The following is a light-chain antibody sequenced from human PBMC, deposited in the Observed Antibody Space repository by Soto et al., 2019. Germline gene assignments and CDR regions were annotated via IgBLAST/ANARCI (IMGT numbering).Light chain of an antibody. Sequence: QAVLTQPAPLSGSPWPSLPISLTGTSSEVVGYNYVSWYQQHPGKAPKFMIYDVSNRPSGVSNRFSGSKSGNTASLTISGLQAEDEADYYCSSYTTSNTRQIVFGTGTKVTV. CDR3: SSYTTSNTRQIV. V-gene: IGLV2-14*01. J-gene: IGLJ1*01. CDR2: DVS. CDR1: SSEVVGYNY.